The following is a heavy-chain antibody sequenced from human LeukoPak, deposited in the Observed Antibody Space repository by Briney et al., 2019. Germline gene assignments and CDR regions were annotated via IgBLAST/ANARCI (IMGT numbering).Heavy chain of an antibody. CDR2: ISYDGSNK. D-gene: IGHD1-14*01. Sequence: GGSLRLSCAASGFTFSSYGMHWVRQAPGKGLEWVAVISYDGSNKYYADSVKGRFTISRDNSKSTLYLQMNSLRAEDTAVYYCARDKGNHPYNWFDPWGQGTLVTVSS. CDR3: ARDKGNHPYNWFDP. CDR1: GFTFSSYG. J-gene: IGHJ5*02. V-gene: IGHV3-30*03.